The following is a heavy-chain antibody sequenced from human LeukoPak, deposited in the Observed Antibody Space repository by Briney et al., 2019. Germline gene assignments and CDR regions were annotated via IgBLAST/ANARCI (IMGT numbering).Heavy chain of an antibody. Sequence: GGSLRLSCTVSGFTVSSNSMSWVRQAPGKGLEWVSFIYSGGNTHYSDSLKGRFTISRDNSKNTLYLQMNSLRVEGTAVYYCARRAGAYSHPYDYWGQGTLVTVSS. J-gene: IGHJ4*02. CDR1: GFTVSSNS. V-gene: IGHV3-53*01. CDR3: ARRAGAYSHPYDY. D-gene: IGHD4/OR15-4a*01. CDR2: IYSGGNT.